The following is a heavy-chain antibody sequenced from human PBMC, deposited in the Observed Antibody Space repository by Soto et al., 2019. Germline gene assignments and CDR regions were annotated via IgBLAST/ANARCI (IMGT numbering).Heavy chain of an antibody. CDR1: GEGFSVYA. D-gene: IGHD2-2*01. J-gene: IGHJ6*02. CDR3: ARGGYCSSTSCPQPIFTKYYYYYYGMDV. Sequence: LLNVYRKASGEGFSVYAISCGRKAPGQGLEWMGGIIPIFGTANYAQKFQGRVTITADESTSTAYMELSSLRSEDTAVYYCARGGYCSSTSCPQPIFTKYYYYYYGMDVWGQGTTVTVSS. CDR2: IIPIFGTA. V-gene: IGHV1-69*01.